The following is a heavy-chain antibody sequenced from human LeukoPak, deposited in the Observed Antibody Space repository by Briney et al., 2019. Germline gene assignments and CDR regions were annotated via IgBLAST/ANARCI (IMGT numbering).Heavy chain of an antibody. CDR1: GFTVSGYW. CDR3: ARVSAAGTGFLDL. Sequence: GGSLRLSCAASGFTVSGYWMSWVRQAPGKGLEWVANIKQDGSAQNYVDSVKGRLTTSRDNAKNSLFLQMSSLRVEDTALYYCARVSAAGTGFLDLWGRGTLVLVSA. D-gene: IGHD6-13*01. J-gene: IGHJ2*01. CDR2: IKQDGSAQ. V-gene: IGHV3-7*01.